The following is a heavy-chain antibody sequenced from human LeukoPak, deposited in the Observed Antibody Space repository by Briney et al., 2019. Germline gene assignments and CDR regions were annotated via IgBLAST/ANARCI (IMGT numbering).Heavy chain of an antibody. CDR2: INHSGST. Sequence: SETLSLTCAVYGGSFSGYYWSWIRQPPGKGLEWIGEINHSGSTNYNPSLKSRVTISVDTSKNHLSLKLSSVTAADTAVYYCAREVRVWGSYRYPDYWGQGTLVTVSS. J-gene: IGHJ4*02. D-gene: IGHD3-16*02. V-gene: IGHV4-34*01. CDR1: GGSFSGYY. CDR3: AREVRVWGSYRYPDY.